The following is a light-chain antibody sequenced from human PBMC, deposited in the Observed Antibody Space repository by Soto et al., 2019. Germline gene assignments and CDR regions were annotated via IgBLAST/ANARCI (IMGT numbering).Light chain of an antibody. Sequence: DIQMTQSPSSLSASVGDRVTITCRASQNISSYLNWYQQKPGKAPKLLIYAASSLQSGVPSRFSGSGSGTDFTLTISSLQPEDFATYYCQQSYSTPRFTFGPGTKSGYQT. V-gene: IGKV1-39*01. J-gene: IGKJ3*01. CDR2: AAS. CDR3: QQSYSTPRFT. CDR1: QNISSY.